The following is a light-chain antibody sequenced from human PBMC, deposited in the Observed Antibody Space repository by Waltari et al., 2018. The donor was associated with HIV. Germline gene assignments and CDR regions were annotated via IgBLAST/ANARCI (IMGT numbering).Light chain of an antibody. Sequence: EIVLTQSPATLSLSPGARATLSCRARQSVSSYLAWYQQKPGQAPRLLIYDASNRATGIPARFSGSGSGTDFTLTISSLEPEDFAFYYCQHRSSWPPLTFGGGTKVEIK. CDR1: QSVSSY. CDR3: QHRSSWPPLT. V-gene: IGKV3-11*01. J-gene: IGKJ4*01. CDR2: DAS.